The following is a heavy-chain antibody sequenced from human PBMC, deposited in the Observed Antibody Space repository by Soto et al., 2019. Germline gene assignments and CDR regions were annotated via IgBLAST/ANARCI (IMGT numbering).Heavy chain of an antibody. CDR1: GFTFSGYS. D-gene: IGHD5-18*01. J-gene: IGHJ4*02. Sequence: GGSLRLSCAASGFTFSGYSMGWVRQAPGKGLEWVADMSGSGCSTDYADSVKGRFTISRDNSKNTLYLQMNSLRAEDTAIDNSSKDGCSYCYAGDYLGQGTLVTVSS. V-gene: IGHV3-23*01. CDR2: MSGSGCST. CDR3: SKDGCSYCYAGDY.